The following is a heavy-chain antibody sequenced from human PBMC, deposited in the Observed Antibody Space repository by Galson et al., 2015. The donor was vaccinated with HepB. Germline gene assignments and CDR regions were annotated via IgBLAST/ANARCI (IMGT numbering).Heavy chain of an antibody. CDR2: INPNSGGA. CDR1: GYTFTGYY. Sequence: SVKVPCKASGYTFTGYYMHWVRQAPGQGLEWMGRINPNSGGANYAQKFQGRVTMTRDTSISTAYMELSRLRSDDTAVYYCARDRRFRELLGTPNAPHNWGQGTLVTVSS. CDR3: ARDRRFRELLGTPNAPHN. V-gene: IGHV1-2*06. J-gene: IGHJ4*02. D-gene: IGHD3-10*01.